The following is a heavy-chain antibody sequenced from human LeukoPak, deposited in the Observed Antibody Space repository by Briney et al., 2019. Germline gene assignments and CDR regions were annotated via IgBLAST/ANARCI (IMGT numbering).Heavy chain of an antibody. CDR2: IIPIFGTA. CDR3: ARVLSQLLIFDY. CDR1: GYTFTSYG. J-gene: IGHJ4*02. D-gene: IGHD2-2*01. Sequence: VASVKVSCKASGYTFTSYGISWVRQAPGQGLEWMGGIIPIFGTANYAQKFRGRVTITTDESTSTAYMELSSLRSEDTAVYYCARVLSQLLIFDYWGQGTLVTVSS. V-gene: IGHV1-69*05.